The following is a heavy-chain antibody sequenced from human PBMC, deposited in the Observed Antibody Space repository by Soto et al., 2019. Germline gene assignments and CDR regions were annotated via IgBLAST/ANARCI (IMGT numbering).Heavy chain of an antibody. D-gene: IGHD2-8*01. CDR2: VNPGDSET. J-gene: IGHJ3*02. CDR1: DYTFAAYW. CDR3: ARHDCTNGVCYHFYDI. Sequence: GESLKISCKGSDYTFAAYWIGWVRQLPGKGLEWMGIVNPGDSETRYRPSFQGQVTISADKSITTAYLQWSSLQASDTAMYYCARHDCTNGVCYHFYDIWRQGTLATVSS. V-gene: IGHV5-51*01.